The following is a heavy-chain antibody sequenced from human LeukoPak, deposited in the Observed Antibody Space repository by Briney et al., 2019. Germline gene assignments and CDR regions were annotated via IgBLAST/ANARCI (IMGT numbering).Heavy chain of an antibody. Sequence: GGSLRLSCAASGFTFSSYAMHWVRQAPGKRLEYVSAISSNGGSTYYANSVKGRFTISRDNSKNTLYLQMGSLRAEDMAVYYCARDLGELTRVFDYWGQGTLVTFSS. CDR1: GFTFSSYA. V-gene: IGHV3-64*01. D-gene: IGHD1-26*01. CDR3: ARDLGELTRVFDY. CDR2: ISSNGGST. J-gene: IGHJ4*02.